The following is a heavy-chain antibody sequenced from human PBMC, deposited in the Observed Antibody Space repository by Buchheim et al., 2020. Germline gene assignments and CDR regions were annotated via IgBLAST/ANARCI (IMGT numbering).Heavy chain of an antibody. CDR2: VLHSGRT. D-gene: IGHD3-3*01. CDR3: AKEDFWFDP. J-gene: IGHJ5*02. Sequence: QVQLQQSGPGLVKPSGTLSLTCTVSGDSISSDTWWSWVRQSPGKGLEWIGDVLHSGRTNSNPSLKSRFTIPIDKFQNQFSLRLTSISAADTAVNYCAKEDFWFDPWGQGTL. V-gene: IGHV4-4*02. CDR1: GDSISSDTW.